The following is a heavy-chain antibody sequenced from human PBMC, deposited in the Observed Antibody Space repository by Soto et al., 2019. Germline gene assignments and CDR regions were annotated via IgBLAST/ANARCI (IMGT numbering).Heavy chain of an antibody. CDR3: ARTMPTSGWFDS. CDR1: GGPITSGGYS. V-gene: IGHV4-30-2*01. J-gene: IGHJ5*01. Sequence: SETLSLTCAVSGGPITSGGYSWSWIRQPPGNGLEWIGYIYHSGGTYYNPSLKSRVTLSIDRTKKQFSLKLKSVTAADTAVYFCARTMPTSGWFDSCGQGPLVTVYS. CDR2: IYHSGGT. D-gene: IGHD3-10*01.